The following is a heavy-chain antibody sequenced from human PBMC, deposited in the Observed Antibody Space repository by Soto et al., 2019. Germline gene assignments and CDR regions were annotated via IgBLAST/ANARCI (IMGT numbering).Heavy chain of an antibody. CDR1: GFSLSASGVG. Sequence: QITMRESGPTLVKPTQTLTLTCSFSGFSLSASGVGVGWSRQPPEKALEWLALVCWDDDKFYSPPLQSRLTITKDTSKNQVVLTVTNIDPVDTASYCCAHSAPDGSFEVWGQGTMVTVSS. V-gene: IGHV2-5*02. CDR2: VCWDDDK. CDR3: AHSAPDGSFEV. J-gene: IGHJ3*01.